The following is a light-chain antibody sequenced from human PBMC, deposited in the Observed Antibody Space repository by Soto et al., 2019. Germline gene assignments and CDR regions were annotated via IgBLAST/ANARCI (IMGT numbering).Light chain of an antibody. V-gene: IGKV1-33*01. CDR2: SAS. J-gene: IGKJ2*01. CDR3: QQYNDSFPYT. Sequence: DIQLTQSPSSLSASVGDRVTITCQASHDISKSLNWYQQRPGQAPKLLIHSASSLESGVPSRFSGYGSGTYFTFTITSLQPDDFATYYCQQYNDSFPYTFGQGTKLEIK. CDR1: HDISKS.